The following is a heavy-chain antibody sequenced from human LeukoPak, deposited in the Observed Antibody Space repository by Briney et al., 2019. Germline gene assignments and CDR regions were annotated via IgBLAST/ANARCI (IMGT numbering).Heavy chain of an antibody. CDR2: INPNSGGT. CDR1: GYTFTGYY. CDR3: ASFTVAGTDDAFDI. D-gene: IGHD6-19*01. V-gene: IGHV1-2*02. Sequence: ASVKVSCKASGYTFTGYYMHWVRQAPGQGLEWMGWINPNSGGTNYAQKFQGRVTMTRDTSFSTAYMELSRLRSDDTAVYYCASFTVAGTDDAFDIWGQGTMVTVSS. J-gene: IGHJ3*02.